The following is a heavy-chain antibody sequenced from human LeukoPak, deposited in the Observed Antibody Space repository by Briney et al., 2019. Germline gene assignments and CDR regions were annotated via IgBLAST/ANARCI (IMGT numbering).Heavy chain of an antibody. D-gene: IGHD2-15*01. CDR3: ARVDLCGGSCYDAFDI. CDR1: GGSISSYY. Sequence: SETLSLTCTVSGGSISSYYWSWIRQPAGKGLEWIGRIYTSGSTNYNPSLKSRVTMSVDASKNQFSLKLSSVTAADTAVYYCARVDLCGGSCYDAFDIWGQGTMVTVSS. J-gene: IGHJ3*02. V-gene: IGHV4-4*07. CDR2: IYTSGST.